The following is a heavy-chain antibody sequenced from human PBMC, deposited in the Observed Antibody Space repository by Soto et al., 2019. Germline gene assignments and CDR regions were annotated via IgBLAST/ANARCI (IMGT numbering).Heavy chain of an antibody. CDR2: IIPVFGTP. CDR3: ARDLDNDTGVYLHDY. D-gene: IGHD2-8*02. J-gene: IGHJ4*02. V-gene: IGHV1-69*01. Sequence: QEQLVQSEAEVKKPGSSVKVSCQASGGIFSSFTINWVRQAPGQGLEWMGGIIPVFGTPNYAQKFQGRVTITADESTSTAYMELSSLRSEDTAVYYCARDLDNDTGVYLHDYWGQGTLVTVSS. CDR1: GGIFSSFT.